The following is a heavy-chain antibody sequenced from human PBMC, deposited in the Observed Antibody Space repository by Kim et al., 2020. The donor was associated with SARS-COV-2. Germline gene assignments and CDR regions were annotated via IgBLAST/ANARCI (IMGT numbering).Heavy chain of an antibody. CDR1: GGSISSSNW. CDR2: IYHSGST. J-gene: IGHJ1*01. CDR3: ARSGYTGNGYFQH. D-gene: IGHD6-13*01. V-gene: IGHV4-4*02. Sequence: SETLSLTCAVSGGSISSSNWWSWVRQPPGKGLEWIGEIYHSGSTNYNPSLKSRVTISVDKSKNQFSLKLSSVTAADTAVYYCARSGYTGNGYFQHWGQGTLVTVSS.